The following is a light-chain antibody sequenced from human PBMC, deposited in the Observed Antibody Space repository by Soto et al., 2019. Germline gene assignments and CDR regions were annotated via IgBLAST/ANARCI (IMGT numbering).Light chain of an antibody. CDR1: SSNIGAGYD. Sequence: QSVLTQPPSVSGAPGQRVTISCTGRSSNIGAGYDVHWYQQLPGTAPKLLIYGDNNRPSGVPDRFSGSKSGTSASLAITGLQAEDEADYYCQSYDSSLSSYVFGTGTKANVL. V-gene: IGLV1-40*01. CDR2: GDN. CDR3: QSYDSSLSSYV. J-gene: IGLJ1*01.